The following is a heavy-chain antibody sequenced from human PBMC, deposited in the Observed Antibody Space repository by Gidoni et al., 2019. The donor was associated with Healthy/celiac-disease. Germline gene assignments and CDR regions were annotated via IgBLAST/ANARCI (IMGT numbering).Heavy chain of an antibody. V-gene: IGHV3-33*01. CDR2: IWYDGSNK. Sequence: QVQLVESGGGVVQPGRSLRLSCAASGFTFSSYGLHWVRQAPGQGLEWVAVIWYDGSNKYYADSVKCRFTISRDNSKNTLYLQMNSLRAEDTAVYYCARGYSSGWYVGGGYYYGMDVWGQGTTVTVSS. CDR1: GFTFSSYG. J-gene: IGHJ6*02. CDR3: ARGYSSGWYVGGGYYYGMDV. D-gene: IGHD6-19*01.